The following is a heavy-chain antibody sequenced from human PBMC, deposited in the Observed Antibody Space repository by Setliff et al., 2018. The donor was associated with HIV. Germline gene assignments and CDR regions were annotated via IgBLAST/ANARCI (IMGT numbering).Heavy chain of an antibody. CDR3: ARAHLLETVMIVLGGFDP. D-gene: IGHD3-22*01. CDR1: GYTFTKYG. J-gene: IGHJ5*02. CDR2: ISANNGNT. Sequence: GASVKVSCKTSGYTFTKYGITWVRQAPGQGLEWMGWISANNGNTNYAQKFLGRVTITADKSTNTAYMELSSLRSDDTAVYYCARAHLLETVMIVLGGFDPWGRGTQVTVSS. V-gene: IGHV1-18*01.